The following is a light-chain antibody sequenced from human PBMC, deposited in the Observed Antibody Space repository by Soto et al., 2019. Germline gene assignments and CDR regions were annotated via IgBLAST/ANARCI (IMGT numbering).Light chain of an antibody. J-gene: IGKJ5*01. CDR1: QSVISTY. V-gene: IGKV3-20*01. CDR3: QQYGSSPIT. CDR2: GAS. Sequence: EIVLTQSPGTLSLSPGERATLSCRASQSVISTYLAWYQQKPGQDPRLLIYGASSRATGIPDRFSGSGSGTDFTLTISRLEPEDFAVYYCQQYGSSPITLGQGTRLEIK.